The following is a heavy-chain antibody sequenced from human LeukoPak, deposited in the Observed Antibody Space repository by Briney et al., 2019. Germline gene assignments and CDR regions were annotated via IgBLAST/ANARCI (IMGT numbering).Heavy chain of an antibody. CDR2: INPDGRDT. Sequence: GGSLRLSSVVSGFTFNRCWMNWVRQAPGKGLEWVAHINPDGRDTYYVDSVKGRFTISRDNAQNSMYLQMNSLRVEDTAVYYCTSWGDTTAEYFQRWGQGTLVTVSS. J-gene: IGHJ1*01. V-gene: IGHV3-7*01. CDR1: GFTFNRCW. CDR3: TSWGDTTAEYFQR. D-gene: IGHD2-21*02.